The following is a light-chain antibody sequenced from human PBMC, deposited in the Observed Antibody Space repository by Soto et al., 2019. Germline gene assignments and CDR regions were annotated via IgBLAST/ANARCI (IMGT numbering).Light chain of an antibody. CDR1: QSISSY. V-gene: IGKV1-39*01. J-gene: IGKJ1*01. CDR3: QQSYSTPPWT. CDR2: AAS. Sequence: DIQMTQSPSSLSASVGDRVTITCRASQSISSYLNWYQQKPGKAPNPLIYAASSLQSGVPSRFSGRGSGTDFTLAISSLQPEDFATYYCQQSYSTPPWTFGQGTKVEIK.